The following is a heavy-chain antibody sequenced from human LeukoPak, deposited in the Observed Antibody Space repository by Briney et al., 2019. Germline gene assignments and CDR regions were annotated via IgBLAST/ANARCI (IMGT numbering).Heavy chain of an antibody. J-gene: IGHJ6*03. CDR3: ARVVTVAWSERRPGYYYMDV. V-gene: IGHV3-48*04. CDR1: GFTSSSYS. CDR2: ISSSSTI. D-gene: IGHD1-1*01. Sequence: GGSLRLSCAASGFTSSSYSMNWVRQAPGKGLEWVSYISSSSTIYYADSVKGRFTISRDNAKNSMYLQMNSLRAEDTAVYYCARVVTVAWSERRPGYYYMDVWGKGTTVTVSS.